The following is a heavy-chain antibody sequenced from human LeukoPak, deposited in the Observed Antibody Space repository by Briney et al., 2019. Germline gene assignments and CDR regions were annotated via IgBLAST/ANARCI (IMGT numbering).Heavy chain of an antibody. Sequence: PSETLSLTCGVSGGSVINTNWWTWVRQPPGKGLEWIGEVHLDGRTNYNPSLESRPTMSVDVSENQVSLKLTSVTAADTAVYYCAREGGFYRPLDYSGQGTLVTVSS. J-gene: IGHJ4*02. D-gene: IGHD3-3*01. CDR1: GGSVINTNW. CDR2: VHLDGRT. V-gene: IGHV4-4*02. CDR3: AREGGFYRPLDY.